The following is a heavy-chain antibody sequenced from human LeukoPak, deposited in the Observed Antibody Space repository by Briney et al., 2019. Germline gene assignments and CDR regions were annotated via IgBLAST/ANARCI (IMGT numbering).Heavy chain of an antibody. J-gene: IGHJ4*02. CDR3: ARVHCSGGSCYSLGSSDY. Sequence: KPGGNLSFSCAAYGFTFSSYSMNWVRQAPGKGLEWVSSVSSGSGYIYYADSVKGRFTISRDNAKNSLYLQINNLRAEDTAVYYCARVHCSGGSCYSLGSSDYWGQGTLVTVSS. D-gene: IGHD2-15*01. CDR2: VSSGSGYI. CDR1: GFTFSSYS. V-gene: IGHV3-21*01.